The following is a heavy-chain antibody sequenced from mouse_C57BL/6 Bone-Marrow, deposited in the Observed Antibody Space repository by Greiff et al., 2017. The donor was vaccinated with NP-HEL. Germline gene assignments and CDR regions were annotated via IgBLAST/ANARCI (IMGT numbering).Heavy chain of an antibody. CDR2: ILPGSGST. Sequence: QVQLKQSGAELMKPGASVKLSCKATGYTFTGYWIEWVKQRPGHGLEWIGEILPGSGSTNYNEKFKGKATFTADTSSNTAYMQLSSLTTEDSAIYYCASPSYYSNYQFAYWGQGTLVTVSA. J-gene: IGHJ3*01. CDR1: GYTFTGYW. CDR3: ASPSYYSNYQFAY. D-gene: IGHD2-5*01. V-gene: IGHV1-9*01.